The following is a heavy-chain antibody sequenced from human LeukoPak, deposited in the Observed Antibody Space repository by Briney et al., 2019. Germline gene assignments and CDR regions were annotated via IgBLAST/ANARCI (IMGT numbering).Heavy chain of an antibody. J-gene: IGHJ6*02. Sequence: GGSLRLSCAASEFMFGDYWMSWVRQAPGKGPGGVASINKDGSEEYYADSVKGRFTVSRDNAKNSLFLQMNNLRVEDTAIYYCATYDNWVAGDVWGQGTTVSVSS. CDR1: EFMFGDYW. CDR3: ATYDNWVAGDV. CDR2: INKDGSEE. D-gene: IGHD1-1*01. V-gene: IGHV3-7*01.